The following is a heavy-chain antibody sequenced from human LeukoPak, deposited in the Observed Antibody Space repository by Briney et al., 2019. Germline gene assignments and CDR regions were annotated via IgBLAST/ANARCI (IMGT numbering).Heavy chain of an antibody. D-gene: IGHD6-13*01. J-gene: IGHJ3*02. V-gene: IGHV4-59*08. CDR1: GGSISSYY. Sequence: ASETLSLTCTVSGGSISSYYWSWIRQPPGKGLEWIGYIHYSGSTNYNPSLKSRVTISVDTSKNQFSLKLSSVTAADTAVYYCARHGPRYSSSWFGYAFDIWGQGTMVTVSS. CDR2: IHYSGST. CDR3: ARHGPRYSSSWFGYAFDI.